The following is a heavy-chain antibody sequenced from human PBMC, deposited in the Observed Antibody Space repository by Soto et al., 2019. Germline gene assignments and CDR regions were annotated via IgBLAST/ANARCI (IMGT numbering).Heavy chain of an antibody. V-gene: IGHV3-33*01. Sequence: QVQLVESGGGVVQPGRSLRLSCAASGFTLSGHGMHWVRQAPGKGLEWVAVVWHDGSKEYYADSVKGRFTISRDNSKNTLYLQMNNLRAEDTAVYSCARGRVGDYGGHSGYYDYWGQGTLVTVSS. CDR1: GFTLSGHG. D-gene: IGHD4-17*01. CDR3: ARGRVGDYGGHSGYYDY. J-gene: IGHJ4*02. CDR2: VWHDGSKE.